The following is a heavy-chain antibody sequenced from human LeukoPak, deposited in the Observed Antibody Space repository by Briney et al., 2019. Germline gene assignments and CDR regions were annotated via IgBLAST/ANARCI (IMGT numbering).Heavy chain of an antibody. CDR3: ARVEGVLQYYYGMGV. CDR2: INSDGSST. CDR1: GFTFSNYW. Sequence: GGSLRLSCAASGFTFSNYWMHWVRQVPGQGLVWVSRINSDGSSTNYADSEKGRFTMSRDNAKNMLYLQMDSLRAEDTAVYYCARVEGVLQYYYGMGVWGQGTTVTVS. J-gene: IGHJ6*02. V-gene: IGHV3-74*01. D-gene: IGHD3-9*01.